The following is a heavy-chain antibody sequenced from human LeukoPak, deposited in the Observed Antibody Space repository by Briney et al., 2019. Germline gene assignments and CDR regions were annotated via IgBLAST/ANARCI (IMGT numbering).Heavy chain of an antibody. Sequence: GGSLRLSCAASGFTFSSYGMSWVRQAPGKGLEWVANIKEDGTEKNYADSVRGRFTITRDNAKNFLFLQLSNLRAEDTALYYCAREHWFGELGTWGQGTLVSVSS. CDR1: GFTFSSYG. D-gene: IGHD3-10*01. J-gene: IGHJ4*02. CDR2: IKEDGTEK. CDR3: AREHWFGELGT. V-gene: IGHV3-7*01.